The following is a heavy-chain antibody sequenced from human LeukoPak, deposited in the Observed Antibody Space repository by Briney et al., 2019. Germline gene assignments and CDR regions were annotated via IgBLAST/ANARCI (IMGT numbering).Heavy chain of an antibody. D-gene: IGHD5-24*01. CDR3: ARIRDGYNDAYDI. CDR2: IKPGGDNT. J-gene: IGHJ3*02. V-gene: IGHV1-46*01. Sequence: ASVKVSCKASGYTFTGYYIHWVRQAPGQGLEWMGLIKPGGDNTNYAQNFQGRVTMTSDTSASTVYMELSSLRSEDTAIYYCARIRDGYNDAYDIWGQGTVVTVPS. CDR1: GYTFTGYY.